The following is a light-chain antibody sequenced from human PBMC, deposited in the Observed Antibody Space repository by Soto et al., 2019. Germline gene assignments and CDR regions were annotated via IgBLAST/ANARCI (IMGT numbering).Light chain of an antibody. CDR1: QSVLYSSNNKNY. Sequence: DIVMTQSPDSLAVSLGERATINCKSSQSVLYSSNNKNYLAWYQQKPGQPPKLLIYWASTRESVVPDRFSGSGSGTDFTLTISSLQAEDVAVYDCQQYYTNALTFGGGTKVGVK. CDR3: QQYYTNALT. CDR2: WAS. J-gene: IGKJ4*01. V-gene: IGKV4-1*01.